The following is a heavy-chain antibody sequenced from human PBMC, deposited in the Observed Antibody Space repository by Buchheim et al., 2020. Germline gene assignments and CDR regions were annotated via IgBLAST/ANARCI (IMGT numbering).Heavy chain of an antibody. D-gene: IGHD1-26*01. CDR2: ISYDLCNN. Sequence: QVQLVESGGGVVRPGRSLRLSCAASGFTFSSSGMHWVRQAPGKGLEWVAFISYDLCNNYYVDSVKGRFTISRDISKFSLYLQMNSLRAEDTAMYYCVKDIGDPGAHWGQGTL. V-gene: IGHV3-30*02. J-gene: IGHJ4*02. CDR3: VKDIGDPGAH. CDR1: GFTFSSSG.